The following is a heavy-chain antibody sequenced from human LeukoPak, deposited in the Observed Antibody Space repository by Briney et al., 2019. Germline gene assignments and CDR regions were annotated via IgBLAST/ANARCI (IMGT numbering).Heavy chain of an antibody. D-gene: IGHD5-12*01. J-gene: IGHJ4*02. CDR2: ISSSSSYI. Sequence: PGGPLRLSCAASGTTFSSYSMNWVRQAPGKGLEWVSSISSSSSYIYYADSVKGRFTISRDNAKNSLYLQMNSLRAEDTAVYYCARDAEDIVATISPTTFDYWGQGTLVTVSS. CDR3: ARDAEDIVATISPTTFDY. CDR1: GTTFSSYS. V-gene: IGHV3-21*01.